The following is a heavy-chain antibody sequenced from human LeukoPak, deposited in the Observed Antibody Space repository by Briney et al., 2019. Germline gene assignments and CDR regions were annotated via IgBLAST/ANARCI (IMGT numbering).Heavy chain of an antibody. J-gene: IGHJ5*02. Sequence: SQTLSLTCTVSGGSISSGDYYWSWIRQPPGKGLAWIGYIYYSGSTYYNPSLKRRLTISVDTSKNQFSLKLSSVTAADTAVYYCARVPDAFGSSGWFDPWGQGTLVTVSS. V-gene: IGHV4-30-4*08. CDR2: IYYSGST. CDR3: ARVPDAFGSSGWFDP. CDR1: GGSISSGDYY. D-gene: IGHD3-3*01.